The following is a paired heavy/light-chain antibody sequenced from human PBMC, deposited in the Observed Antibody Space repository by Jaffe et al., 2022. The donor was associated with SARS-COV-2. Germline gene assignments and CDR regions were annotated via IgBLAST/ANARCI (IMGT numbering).Heavy chain of an antibody. CDR2: IKEDGSET. D-gene: IGHD3-3*01. V-gene: IGHV3-7*01. CDR1: GFTFSSYW. J-gene: IGHJ4*02. CDR3: ARDTMTD. Sequence: EVQLVESGGGLVQPGGSLRLSCAASGFTFSSYWMSWVRQAPGKGLEWVATIKEDGSETFYVDSVKGRFTISRDDAKNSLYLQMNSLRVEDTSMYYCARDTMTDWGQGTLVAVSS.
Light chain of an antibody. CDR3: SAWDASLRAWV. CDR2: RNS. J-gene: IGLJ3*02. V-gene: IGLV10-54*01. CDR1: GNNVGYQG. Sequence: QAGLTQPPSVSKDLRQTATLTCTGNGNNVGYQGAVWLQQHQGHPPKLLSYRNSNRPSWISERLSASRSGNTASLTITGLQPEDEADYYCSAWDASLRAWVFGGGTRLTVL.